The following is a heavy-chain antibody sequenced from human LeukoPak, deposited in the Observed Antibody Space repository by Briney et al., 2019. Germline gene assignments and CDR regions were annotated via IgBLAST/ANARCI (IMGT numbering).Heavy chain of an antibody. CDR3: ARGDGHCSSTSCYPTNYYYYGMDV. Sequence: PSETLSLTCTVSGGSISSSSYYWGWIHQPPGKGLEWIGSIYYSGSTYYNPSLKSRVTISVDTSKNQFSLKLSSVTAADTAVYYCARGDGHCSSTSCYPTNYYYYGMDVWGQGTTVTVSS. J-gene: IGHJ6*02. CDR1: GGSISSSSYY. V-gene: IGHV4-39*01. CDR2: IYYSGST. D-gene: IGHD2-2*01.